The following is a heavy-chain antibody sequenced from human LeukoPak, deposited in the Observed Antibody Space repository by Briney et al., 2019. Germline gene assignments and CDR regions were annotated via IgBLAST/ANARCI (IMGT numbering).Heavy chain of an antibody. CDR2: MNPNSGNT. D-gene: IGHD3-22*01. J-gene: IGHJ1*01. Sequence: ASVKVSCKASGYTFTSYDINWVRQATGQGLEWMGWMNPNSGNTGYAQKFQGRVTMTRNTSISTAYMELSSLRSEDTAVYYCATIYYYDSSGYYAAGYFQHWGQGTLVTVSS. CDR3: ATIYYYDSSGYYAAGYFQH. CDR1: GYTFTSYD. V-gene: IGHV1-8*01.